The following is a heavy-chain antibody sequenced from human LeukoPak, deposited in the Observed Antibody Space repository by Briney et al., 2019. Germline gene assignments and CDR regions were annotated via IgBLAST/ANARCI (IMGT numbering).Heavy chain of an antibody. CDR3: ARSKAKSGVVIIYNWFDP. Sequence: PSETLSLTCAVYGGSFSGYYWSWIRQPPGKGLEWIGEINHSGSTNYNPSLKSRVTISVDTSKNQFSLKLSSVTAADTAVYYCARSKAKSGVVIIYNWFDPWGQGTLVTVSS. D-gene: IGHD3-3*01. J-gene: IGHJ5*02. V-gene: IGHV4-34*01. CDR1: GGSFSGYY. CDR2: INHSGST.